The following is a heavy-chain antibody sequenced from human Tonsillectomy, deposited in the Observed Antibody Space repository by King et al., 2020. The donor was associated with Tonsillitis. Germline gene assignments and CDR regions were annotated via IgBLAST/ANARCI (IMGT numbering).Heavy chain of an antibody. CDR1: GFSLSTNGVH. Sequence: ITLKESGPTLVKPTQTLTLTCTFSGFSLSTNGVHVGWIRQPPGKALEWLALIYWDDDKAYSPSLKTRLTISTGTSKNQVVLTMTNMDPADTATYYCARSRGKVDGESYYVLDVWGQGTTVTVS. D-gene: IGHD4-17*01. J-gene: IGHJ6*02. CDR2: IYWDDDK. CDR3: ARSRGKVDGESYYVLDV. V-gene: IGHV2-5*02.